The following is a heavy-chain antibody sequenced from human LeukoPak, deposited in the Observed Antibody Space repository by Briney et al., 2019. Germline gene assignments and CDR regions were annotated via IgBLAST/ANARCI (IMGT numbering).Heavy chain of an antibody. CDR1: GFTFSSYA. CDR3: AKGGVGYGYFYYYYYMDV. D-gene: IGHD5-18*01. CDR2: ISYDGSNK. J-gene: IGHJ6*03. V-gene: IGHV3-30*04. Sequence: GGSLRLSCAASGFTFSSYAMHWVRQAPGKGLEWVAVISYDGSNKYYADSVKGRFTISRDNSKNTLYLQMNSLRAEDTAVYYCAKGGVGYGYFYYYYYMDVWGKGTTVTISS.